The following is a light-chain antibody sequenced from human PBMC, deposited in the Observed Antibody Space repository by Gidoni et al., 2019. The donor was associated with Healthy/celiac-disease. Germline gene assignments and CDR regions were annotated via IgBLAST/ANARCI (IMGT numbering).Light chain of an antibody. CDR2: KAS. Sequence: DIQMTQSPSTLSASVGHRVTITCRASQSISSWLAWYQQKPGKAPKLLIYKASSLESGVPSRFSGSGSGTEFTLTISSLQPDDFATYYCQQYNSYPSTFGQGTKLEIK. V-gene: IGKV1-5*03. CDR1: QSISSW. J-gene: IGKJ2*01. CDR3: QQYNSYPST.